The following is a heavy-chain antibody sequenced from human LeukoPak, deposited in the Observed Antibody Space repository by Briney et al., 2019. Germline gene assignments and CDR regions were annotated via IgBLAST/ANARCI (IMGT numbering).Heavy chain of an antibody. V-gene: IGHV4-61*02. D-gene: IGHD3-10*01. Sequence: SETLSPTCTVSGGSISSGSYYWSWIRQPAGKGLEWIGRIYTSGSTNYNPSRKSRVTISVDTSKKQFSLKLSSVTAADTAVYYCARLVRGISDYFDYWGQGPLVTVSS. J-gene: IGHJ4*02. CDR2: IYTSGST. CDR1: GGSISSGSYY. CDR3: ARLVRGISDYFDY.